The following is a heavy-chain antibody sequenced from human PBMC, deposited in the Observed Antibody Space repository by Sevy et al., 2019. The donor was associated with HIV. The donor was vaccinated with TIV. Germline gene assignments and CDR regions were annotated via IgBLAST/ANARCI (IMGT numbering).Heavy chain of an antibody. CDR2: IYYSGST. CDR3: ARDFGPGYSSGWYFSFDI. D-gene: IGHD6-19*01. V-gene: IGHV4-31*03. Sequence: SETLSLTCTISGGSISSGGYYWSWIRQHPGKGLEWIGYIYYSGSTYYNPSLKSRVTISVDTRKNQFSLKLSSVTAADTAVYYCARDFGPGYSSGWYFSFDIWGQGTMVTVSS. J-gene: IGHJ3*02. CDR1: GGSISSGGYY.